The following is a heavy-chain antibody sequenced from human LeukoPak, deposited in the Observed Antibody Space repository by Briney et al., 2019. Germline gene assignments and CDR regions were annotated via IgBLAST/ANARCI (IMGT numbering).Heavy chain of an antibody. CDR1: GYTFTSYD. J-gene: IGHJ6*02. CDR3: ARGPHTSYDFWSGYWVYYGMDV. V-gene: IGHV1-8*01. CDR2: MNPNSGNT. Sequence: GALVKVSCKASGYTFTSYDINWVRQATGQGLEWMGWMNPNSGNTGYAQKFQGRVTMTRNTSISTAYMELSSLRSEDTAVYYCARGPHTSYDFWSGYWVYYGMDVWGQGTTVTVSS. D-gene: IGHD3-3*01.